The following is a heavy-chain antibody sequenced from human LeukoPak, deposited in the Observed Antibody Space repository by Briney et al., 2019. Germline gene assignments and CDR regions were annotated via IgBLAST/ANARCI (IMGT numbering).Heavy chain of an antibody. J-gene: IGHJ3*01. CDR3: ARDRDFWSGLHAFDV. Sequence: GGSLRLSCAASGFTFHNYGMSWVRQVPGKGLEWISSVSWDGETTGYADSVKGRFSISRDDADNSVFLQMNTLRAEDTAIYYCARDRDFWSGLHAFDVWGQGTMVTVSS. D-gene: IGHD3-3*01. CDR2: VSWDGETT. CDR1: GFTFHNYG. V-gene: IGHV3-20*04.